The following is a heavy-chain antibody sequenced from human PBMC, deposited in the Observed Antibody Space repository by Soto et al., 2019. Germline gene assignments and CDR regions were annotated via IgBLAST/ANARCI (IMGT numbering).Heavy chain of an antibody. D-gene: IGHD1-7*01. V-gene: IGHV1-69*13. Sequence: ASVKVSCKASGGTFSSYAISWVRQAPGQGLEWMGGIIPIFGTANYAQKFQGRVTITADESTSTAYMELSSLRSEDTAVYYCARRRTGTTIDYYYYGMDVWGQGTTVTVSS. CDR3: ARRRTGTTIDYYYYGMDV. CDR1: GGTFSSYA. J-gene: IGHJ6*02. CDR2: IIPIFGTA.